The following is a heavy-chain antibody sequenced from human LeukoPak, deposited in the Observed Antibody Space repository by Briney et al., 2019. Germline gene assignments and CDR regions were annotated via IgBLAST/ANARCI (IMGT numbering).Heavy chain of an antibody. Sequence: GGSLRLSCATSGFNFDRYTIHWVRQAPGKGLEWVSLAGWAGGTTYYSDSVRGRFTISRDSGKNSVYLQMNNLTTDDTAFYFCAKELDTMFFDYWGQGALVTVSS. CDR1: GFNFDRYT. CDR3: AKELDTMFFDY. V-gene: IGHV3-43*01. CDR2: AGWAGGTT. D-gene: IGHD5-18*01. J-gene: IGHJ4*02.